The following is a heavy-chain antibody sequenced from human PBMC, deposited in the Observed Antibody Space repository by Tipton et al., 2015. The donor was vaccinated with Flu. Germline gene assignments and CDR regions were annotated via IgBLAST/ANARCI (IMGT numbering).Heavy chain of an antibody. CDR3: AKDWAYGDPDHWGQGTLVTVSSGMDV. J-gene: IGHJ6*02. Sequence: VQLVQSGGGLVQPGGSLRLSCEASGFTFSSYDMHWVRQGPGEGLEWVSGIGPSGDTYYPGSVKGRFTISRDNSKNTLYLQMSSLRAEDTAVYYCAKDWAYGDPDHWGQGTLVTVSSGMDVWGQGTTVTVSS. D-gene: IGHD4-17*01. V-gene: IGHV3-13*01. CDR2: IGPSGDT. CDR1: GFTFSSYD.